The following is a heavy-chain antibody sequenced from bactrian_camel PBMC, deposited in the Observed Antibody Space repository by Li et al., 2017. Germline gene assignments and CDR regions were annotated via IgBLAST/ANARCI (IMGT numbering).Heavy chain of an antibody. J-gene: IGHJ6*01. CDR1: TSTSRGV. CDR2: IDSEGRT. Sequence: HVQLVESGGGSVRDGGSLTLSCEVKHTSTSRGVCMGWFRQAPGKEREAVAGIDSEGRTTYANSVKGRFTISQDNAKNTAYLQMNSLKPEDTAMYYCVLDIGSDYSDFMFSTSESDFGYWGQGTQVTVS. CDR3: VLDIGSDYSDFMFSTSESDFGY. D-gene: IGHD4*01. V-gene: IGHV3S55*01.